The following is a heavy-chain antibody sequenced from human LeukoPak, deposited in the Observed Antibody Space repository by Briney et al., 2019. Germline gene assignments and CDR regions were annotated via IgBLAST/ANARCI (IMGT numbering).Heavy chain of an antibody. J-gene: IGHJ4*02. D-gene: IGHD3-16*02. CDR2: IYSGGST. CDR1: GFTVSSND. CDR3: AKNAEGYDYVWGSYRYQPHFDY. V-gene: IGHV3-53*01. Sequence: GGSLRLSCAASGFTVSSNDMSWVRQAPGKGLECISVIYSGGSTDYADSVKGRFTISRDNSKNTLYLQMNSLRVEDTAVYYCAKNAEGYDYVWGSYRYQPHFDYWGQGTLVTVSS.